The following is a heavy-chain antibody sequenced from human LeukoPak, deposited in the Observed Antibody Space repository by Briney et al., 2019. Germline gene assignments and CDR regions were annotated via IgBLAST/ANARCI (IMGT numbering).Heavy chain of an antibody. CDR2: IYTSGST. D-gene: IGHD3-9*01. CDR1: GGSISSYY. Sequence: SETLSLTCTVSGGSISSYYWSWIRQPAGKGLEWIGRIYTSGSTNYNPSLKSRVTISVDTSKNQFSLKLSSVTAADTAVYYCARISLTGYAPISGYFDYWGQGTLVTVSS. J-gene: IGHJ4*02. CDR3: ARISLTGYAPISGYFDY. V-gene: IGHV4-4*07.